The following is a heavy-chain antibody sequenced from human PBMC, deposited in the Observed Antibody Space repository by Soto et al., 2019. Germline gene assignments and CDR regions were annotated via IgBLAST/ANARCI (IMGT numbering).Heavy chain of an antibody. J-gene: IGHJ6*02. CDR1: GFTFSNYA. D-gene: IGHD3-10*01. CDR3: AKEAEMSVGYGMDV. V-gene: IGHV3-23*04. Sequence: EVQLVESGGGSVQPGGSLRLSCVVSAASGFTFSNYAMSWVRQAPGKGLQWVSGLSGTGSSTYYADSVYGRFIISRDNSINTLYLKMNGLRDEDTAVYYCAKEAEMSVGYGMDVWGQGTTVTVSS. CDR2: LSGTGSST.